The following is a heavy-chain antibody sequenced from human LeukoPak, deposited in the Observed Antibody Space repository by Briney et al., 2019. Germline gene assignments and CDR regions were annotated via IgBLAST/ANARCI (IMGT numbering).Heavy chain of an antibody. J-gene: IGHJ4*02. CDR3: AARPHGDSPYFDF. D-gene: IGHD4-17*01. CDR1: GHTVSGNY. V-gene: IGHV3-66*01. Sequence: GGSLRLSCAVSGHTVSGNYMSWVRQAPGKGLEWVSGIYSGGSTYYADSVKGRFTVSRDSSKNTLYLQMNSLKAEDTAVYFCAARPHGDSPYFDFWGQGTLVTVSS. CDR2: IYSGGST.